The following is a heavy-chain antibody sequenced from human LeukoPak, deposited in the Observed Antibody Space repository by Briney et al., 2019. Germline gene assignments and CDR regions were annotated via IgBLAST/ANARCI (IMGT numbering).Heavy chain of an antibody. J-gene: IGHJ3*02. D-gene: IGHD3-3*01. Sequence: SETLSLTCTVSGGSISSYYWSWIRQPAGKGLEWVGRLYTSGSTNYNPSLKSRVTMSVDTSKNQFSLKLSSVTAADTAVYYCARDLSEYYDFWSGYYDAFDIWGQGTMVTVSS. CDR3: ARDLSEYYDFWSGYYDAFDI. CDR2: LYTSGST. V-gene: IGHV4-4*07. CDR1: GGSISSYY.